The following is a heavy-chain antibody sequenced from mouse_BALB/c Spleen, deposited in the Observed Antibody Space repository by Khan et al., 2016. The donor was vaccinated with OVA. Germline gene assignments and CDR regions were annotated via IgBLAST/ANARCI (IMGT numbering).Heavy chain of an antibody. D-gene: IGHD2-14*01. J-gene: IGHJ3*01. CDR2: INPSNGYT. Sequence: QVQLKESGAELARPGASVKMSCKASGYAFTSYTIHWIKKRPGQGLEWIGYINPSNGYTNYNQKFKDKATLTTDESSTTAYLQLSSLTSDDSAIYNCVRDGAYHRNDGWFAYWGQWTLVTVSA. CDR1: GYAFTSYT. CDR3: VRDGAYHRNDGWFAY. V-gene: IGHV1-4*01.